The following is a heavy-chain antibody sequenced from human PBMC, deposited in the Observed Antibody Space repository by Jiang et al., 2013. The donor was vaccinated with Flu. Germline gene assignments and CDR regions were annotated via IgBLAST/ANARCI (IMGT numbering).Heavy chain of an antibody. J-gene: IGHJ5*02. D-gene: IGHD2-21*01. V-gene: IGHV4-34*01. Sequence: LLKPSETLSLICAVYGGSFSGYYWSWIRQPPGKGLEWIGEINDRGSTNYNPSLKSRVTISVDTSKNQFSLELSSVTAADTAVYYCARLAVVLPIAIAPWGQGTLVTVSS. CDR3: ARLAVVLPIAIAP. CDR1: GGSFSGYY. CDR2: INDRGST.